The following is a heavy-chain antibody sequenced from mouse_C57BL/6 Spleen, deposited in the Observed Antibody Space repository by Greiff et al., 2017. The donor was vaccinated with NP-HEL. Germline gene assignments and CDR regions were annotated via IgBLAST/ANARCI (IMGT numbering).Heavy chain of an antibody. D-gene: IGHD3-2*02. V-gene: IGHV5-17*01. CDR2: ISSGSSTI. Sequence: EVKLVESGGGLVKPGGSLKLSCAASGFTFSDYGMHWVRQAPEKGLEWVAYISSGSSTIYYADTVKGRFTISRDNAKNTLFLQMTSLRSEDTAMYYWARPQLRLRGAMDYWGQGTSVTVSS. CDR3: ARPQLRLRGAMDY. J-gene: IGHJ4*01. CDR1: GFTFSDYG.